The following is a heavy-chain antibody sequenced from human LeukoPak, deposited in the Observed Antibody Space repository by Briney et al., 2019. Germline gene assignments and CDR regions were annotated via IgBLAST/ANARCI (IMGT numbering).Heavy chain of an antibody. CDR3: ARGFQIDTAMVFLSYWFDP. J-gene: IGHJ5*02. D-gene: IGHD5-18*01. CDR2: INHSGST. CDR1: GGSFSGYY. Sequence: SETLSLTCAVYGGSFSGYYWSWIRQPPGKGLEWIGEINHSGSTNYNPSLKSRVTISVDTSKNQFSLKLSSVTAADTAVYYCARGFQIDTAMVFLSYWFDPWGQGTLVTVSS. V-gene: IGHV4-34*01.